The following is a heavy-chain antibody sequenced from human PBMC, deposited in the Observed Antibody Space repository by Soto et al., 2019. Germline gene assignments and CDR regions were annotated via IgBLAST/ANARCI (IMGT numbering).Heavy chain of an antibody. CDR2: INTYNGMT. Sequence: QVQLVQSGGEVKKPGASVTVSCKASGYTCINYHITWVRQAPGQGLEWMAWINTYNGMTDYAQKFQGRVTMTRDTSTSTAYMELRNLGSDDTAVYFCAKSPRGEMATDWVQGTLVTVSS. J-gene: IGHJ4*02. V-gene: IGHV1-18*01. CDR1: GYTCINYH. CDR3: AKSPRGEMATD. D-gene: IGHD5-12*01.